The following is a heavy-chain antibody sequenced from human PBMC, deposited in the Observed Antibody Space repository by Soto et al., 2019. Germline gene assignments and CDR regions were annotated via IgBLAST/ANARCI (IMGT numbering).Heavy chain of an antibody. CDR3: ARDGSRYYFDY. CDR2: ISYDGSNK. Sequence: QVQLVESGGGVVQPGRSLRLSCAASGFTFSSYAMHWVRQAPGKGLEWVAVISYDGSNKYYADSVKGRFTISRDNSKNTLYLQMNSLRAEDTAVYYCARDGSRYYFDYWGQGTLATVSS. V-gene: IGHV3-30-3*01. D-gene: IGHD6-13*01. J-gene: IGHJ4*02. CDR1: GFTFSSYA.